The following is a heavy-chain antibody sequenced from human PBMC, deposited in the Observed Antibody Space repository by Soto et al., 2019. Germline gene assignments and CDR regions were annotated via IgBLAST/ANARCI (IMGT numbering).Heavy chain of an antibody. D-gene: IGHD6-13*01. V-gene: IGHV4-59*11. J-gene: IGHJ4*02. Sequence: SETLSLNCTVSGDPFTTHYWTWIRQSPGKGLEYIGYIYFSGSTDYNPSLKSRVTISVDTFKRQFSLRLRSVTVADTAVYYCATRGLSSPYPFDFWGQGTLVTVSS. CDR3: ATRGLSSPYPFDF. CDR2: IYFSGST. CDR1: GDPFTTHY.